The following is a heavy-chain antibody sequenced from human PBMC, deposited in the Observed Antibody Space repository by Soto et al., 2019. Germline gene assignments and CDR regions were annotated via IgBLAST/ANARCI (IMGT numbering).Heavy chain of an antibody. D-gene: IGHD3-9*01. Sequence: GGSLRLSCAASGFTFSGSAMHWVRQASGKGLEWVGRIRSKANSYATAYAASVKGRFTISRDDSKNTAYLQMNSLKTEDTAVYYCTRQWYYDIYYGMDVWGQGTTVTSP. V-gene: IGHV3-73*01. CDR1: GFTFSGSA. CDR3: TRQWYYDIYYGMDV. J-gene: IGHJ6*02. CDR2: IRSKANSYAT.